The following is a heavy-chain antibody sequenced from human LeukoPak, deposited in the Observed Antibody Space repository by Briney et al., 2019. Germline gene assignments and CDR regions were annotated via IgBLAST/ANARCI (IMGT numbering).Heavy chain of an antibody. V-gene: IGHV3-7*05. CDR2: IEQDRSEK. D-gene: IGHD6-19*01. Sequence: PGGSLRLSCAASGVTFSSYAMFWVRQRQGQGLGWVAIIEQDRSEKYYVDSRKGRFTISRDNAKNSLYLQMNSLRAEDTAVYYCAREPSSGWYHGNDYWGQGTLVTVSS. CDR1: GVTFSSYA. CDR3: AREPSSGWYHGNDY. J-gene: IGHJ4*02.